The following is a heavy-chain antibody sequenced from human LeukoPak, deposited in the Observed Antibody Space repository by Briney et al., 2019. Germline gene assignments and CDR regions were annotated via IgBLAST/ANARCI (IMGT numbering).Heavy chain of an antibody. J-gene: IGHJ4*02. CDR3: VKAPYSSGWYTGDY. D-gene: IGHD6-19*01. V-gene: IGHV3-9*01. CDR2: IIWNSGSI. CDR1: GFTFGDYA. Sequence: GGSLRLSCAAAGFTFGDYAMQWVRQAPGKGLEWVSGIIWNSGSIGYADSVKGRFTISRDNAKNSLYLEMNSLRAEDTALYYCVKAPYSSGWYTGDYWGQGTLVTVSS.